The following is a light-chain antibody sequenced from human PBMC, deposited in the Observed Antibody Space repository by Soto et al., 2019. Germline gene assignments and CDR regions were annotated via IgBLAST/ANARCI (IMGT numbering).Light chain of an antibody. CDR2: DTT. J-gene: IGLJ1*01. CDR3: LLSYNGPSV. V-gene: IGLV7-46*01. CDR1: TGAVTNGHY. Sequence: QTLLNQEPSLTVSPGGTFTLTCGSSTGAVTNGHYPYWFQQKPGQAPRTLIYDTTNRHSWTPARFSGSLLGGKAALTLSGAQPEDEAEYYCLLSYNGPSVFGTGTKVTVL.